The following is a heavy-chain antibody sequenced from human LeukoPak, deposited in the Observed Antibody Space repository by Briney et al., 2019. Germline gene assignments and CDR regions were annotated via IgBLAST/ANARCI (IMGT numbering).Heavy chain of an antibody. V-gene: IGHV4-4*07. J-gene: IGHJ3*01. CDR1: SGSISNYF. CDR2: ISASGSS. CDR3: ARLRVPAARGAFDC. D-gene: IGHD6-6*01. Sequence: SETLSLTCTFSSGSISNYFWSWIRQPAGKGLEWIGRISASGSSNYNPSLKSRVTMSLDTSKNQFSLKLTSVTAADTAVYYCARLRVPAARGAFDCWGQGTMVTVAS.